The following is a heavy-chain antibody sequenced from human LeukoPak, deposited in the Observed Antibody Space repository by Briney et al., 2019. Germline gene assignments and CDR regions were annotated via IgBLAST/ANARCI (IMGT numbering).Heavy chain of an antibody. CDR3: ARRSSGWYYFDY. Sequence: PSETLSLTCTVSGGSISSSSYYWGWIRQPPGKGLEWIGSIYYSGSTYYNPSLKSRVTISVDTSKNQFSLKLSSVTAADAAVYYCARRSSGWYYFDYWGQGTLVTVPS. J-gene: IGHJ4*02. CDR2: IYYSGST. V-gene: IGHV4-39*01. D-gene: IGHD6-19*01. CDR1: GGSISSSSYY.